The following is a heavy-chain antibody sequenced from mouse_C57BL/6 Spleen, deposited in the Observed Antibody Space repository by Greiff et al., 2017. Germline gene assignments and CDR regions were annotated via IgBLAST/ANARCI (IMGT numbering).Heavy chain of an antibody. V-gene: IGHV1-52*01. Sequence: QVQLQQPGAELVRPGSSVKLSCKASGYTFTSYWMHWVKQRPIQGLEWIGNIDPSDSETHYNQKFKDKATLTVDKSSSTAYMQLSSLTSEDSAVYYCASDDGSSYPYWYFDVWGTGTTVTVSS. J-gene: IGHJ1*03. CDR3: ASDDGSSYPYWYFDV. CDR1: GYTFTSYW. D-gene: IGHD1-1*01. CDR2: IDPSDSET.